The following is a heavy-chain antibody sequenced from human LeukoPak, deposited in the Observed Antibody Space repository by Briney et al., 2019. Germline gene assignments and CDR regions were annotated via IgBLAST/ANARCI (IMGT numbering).Heavy chain of an antibody. CDR2: INHSGST. CDR3: ARTGYCSSTSCLPFDY. CDR1: GGSFSGYY. J-gene: IGHJ4*02. Sequence: PSETLSLTCAVYGGSFSGYYWSWIRQPPGEGLEWIGEINHSGSTNYNPSLRSRVTISVDTSKNQFSLKLSSVTAADTAVYYCARTGYCSSTSCLPFDYWGQGTLVTVSS. V-gene: IGHV4-34*01. D-gene: IGHD2-2*01.